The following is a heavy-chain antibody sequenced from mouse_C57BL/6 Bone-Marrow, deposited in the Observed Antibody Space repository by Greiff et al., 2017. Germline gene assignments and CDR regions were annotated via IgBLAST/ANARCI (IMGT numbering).Heavy chain of an antibody. CDR3: ARSGRRSAMDY. Sequence: QVQLQQPGAELVRPGTSVKLSCKASGYTFTSYWMHWVKQRPGQGLEWIGVIDPSDSYTNYNQKFKGKATLTVDTSSSKAYMQLSSLTSEGSAVYYCARSGRRSAMDYWGQGTSVTVSS. V-gene: IGHV1-59*01. J-gene: IGHJ4*01. D-gene: IGHD2-12*01. CDR2: IDPSDSYT. CDR1: GYTFTSYW.